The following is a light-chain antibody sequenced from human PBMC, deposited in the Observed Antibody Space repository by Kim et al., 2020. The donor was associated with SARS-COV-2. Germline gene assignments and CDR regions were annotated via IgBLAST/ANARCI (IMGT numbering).Light chain of an antibody. CDR3: AAWDDSLYGVV. CDR2: SNN. CDR1: SSNIGSNT. J-gene: IGLJ2*01. Sequence: ELTQPPSASGTPGQRVTISCSGSSSNIGSNTVNWYQLLPGTAPKLLIYSNNQRPSGVPDRFSGSKSGTSASLAISGLQSEDEADYYCAAWDDSLYGVVFGGGTQLTVL. V-gene: IGLV1-44*01.